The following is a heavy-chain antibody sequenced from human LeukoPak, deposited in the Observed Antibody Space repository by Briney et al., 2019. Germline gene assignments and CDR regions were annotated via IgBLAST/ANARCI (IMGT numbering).Heavy chain of an antibody. V-gene: IGHV1-2*02. CDR2: INPNTGDT. J-gene: IGHJ5*02. Sequence: GSVKVSCKASGYTFTGYYMHRVRQAPGQGLEWMGWINPNTGDTNYAQKLQGRVTMTTDTPTSTAYMELRSLRSDDTAVYYCARVWANWFDPWGQGTLVTVSS. CDR1: GYTFTGYY. D-gene: IGHD1-26*01. CDR3: ARVWANWFDP.